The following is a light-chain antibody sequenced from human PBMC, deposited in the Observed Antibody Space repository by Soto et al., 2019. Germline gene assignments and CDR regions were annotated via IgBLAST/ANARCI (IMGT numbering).Light chain of an antibody. CDR2: NTS. J-gene: IGLJ2*01. CDR3: AAWDYSLHAV. CDR1: SSNIGRNT. V-gene: IGLV1-44*01. Sequence: QSVLTQPPSASGTPGQRVTISCSGDSSNIGRNTVNWYQHLPGTAPKLLIYNTSQRPSGIPDRFSGSKSGTSASLAISGRQSEDEADYYCAAWDYSLHAVFGGGTKLTVL.